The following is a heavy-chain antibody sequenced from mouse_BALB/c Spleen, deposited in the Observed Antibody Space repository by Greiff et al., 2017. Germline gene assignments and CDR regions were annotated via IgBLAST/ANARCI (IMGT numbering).Heavy chain of an antibody. CDR2: IYPENGNT. CDR3: ARSLRYFDY. CDR1: GYTFTSYD. Sequence: VQLQQSGPELVKPGALVKISCKASGYTFTSYDINWVKQRPGQGLEWIGWIYPENGNTIYDPKFQGKASITADTSSNTAYLQLSSLTSEDTAVYYCARSLRYFDYWGQGTTLTVSS. D-gene: IGHD1-1*01. J-gene: IGHJ2*01. V-gene: IGHV14-1*02.